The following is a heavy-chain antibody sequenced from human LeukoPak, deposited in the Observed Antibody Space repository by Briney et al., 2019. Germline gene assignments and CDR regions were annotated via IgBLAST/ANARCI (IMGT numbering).Heavy chain of an antibody. Sequence: PSETLSLTCAVSGGSISSSNGWSWVRQPPGKGLEWIGEIYHSGSTNYNPSLKSRVTISVDKSKNQFSLKLSSVTAADTAVYYCARDYGSGSREFDPWGQGTLVTVSS. CDR3: ARDYGSGSREFDP. V-gene: IGHV4-4*02. CDR1: GGSISSSNG. CDR2: IYHSGST. J-gene: IGHJ5*02. D-gene: IGHD3-10*01.